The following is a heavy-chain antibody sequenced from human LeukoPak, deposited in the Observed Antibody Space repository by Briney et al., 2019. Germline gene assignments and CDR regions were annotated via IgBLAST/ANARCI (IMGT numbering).Heavy chain of an antibody. D-gene: IGHD3-16*01. CDR1: GFTFGSYA. CDR2: ISYDGSNK. CDR3: ARVGLRNY. J-gene: IGHJ4*02. V-gene: IGHV3-30-3*01. Sequence: PGGSLRLSWAASGFTFGSYAMHWVRQAPGKGLEWVAVISYDGSNKYYADSVKGRFTISRDNSKNSLYLQMNSLRAEDTAVYYCARVGLRNYWGQGTLVTVSS.